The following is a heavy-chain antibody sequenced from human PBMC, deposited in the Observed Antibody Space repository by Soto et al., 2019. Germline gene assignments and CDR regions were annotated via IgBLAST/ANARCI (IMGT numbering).Heavy chain of an antibody. D-gene: IGHD3-3*01. Sequence: QVQLVESGGRVVQPGKSLRLSCSVSGLTFRDYGVHWVRRAPGKGLEWVALIWNDGTTEYYIDSVKGRFTISRDNSKNMLYFQMNNLRAEDTAVYYCATDVHGDTDDVWRGSVGNWGQGTVVTASS. V-gene: IGHV3-33*03. CDR1: GLTFRDYG. J-gene: IGHJ4*02. CDR3: ATDVHGDTDDVWRGSVGN. CDR2: IWNDGTTE.